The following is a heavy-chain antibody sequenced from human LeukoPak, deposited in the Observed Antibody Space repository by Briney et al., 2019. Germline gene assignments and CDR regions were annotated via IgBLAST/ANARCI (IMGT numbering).Heavy chain of an antibody. CDR2: INHSGST. Sequence: PSETLSLTCAVYGGSFSGYYWSWIRQPPGKGLEWIGEINHSGSTNYNASPKSRVTILVDTSKNQFSLKLSSVTAADTAVYYCARHGVHYYGSGSPGDYNYYYMDVWGKGTTVTISS. CDR3: ARHGVHYYGSGSPGDYNYYYMDV. V-gene: IGHV4-34*01. J-gene: IGHJ6*03. D-gene: IGHD3-10*01. CDR1: GGSFSGYY.